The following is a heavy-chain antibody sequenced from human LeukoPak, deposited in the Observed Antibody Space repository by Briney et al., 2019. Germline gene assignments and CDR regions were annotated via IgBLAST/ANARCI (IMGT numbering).Heavy chain of an antibody. CDR2: INWNGETT. CDR3: ARERFGSDYYLDV. V-gene: IGHV3-20*04. D-gene: IGHD3-10*01. Sequence: GGSLRLSCTASGFTFDEFGMPWVRQVPGKGLECVSSINWNGETTAYAVSVEGRFTISRDNAKNSLYLQLNSLRVEDTALYYCARERFGSDYYLDVWGRGTTVTVSS. J-gene: IGHJ6*03. CDR1: GFTFDEFG.